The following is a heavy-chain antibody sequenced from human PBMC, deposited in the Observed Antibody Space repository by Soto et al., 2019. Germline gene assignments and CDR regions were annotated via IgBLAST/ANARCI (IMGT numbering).Heavy chain of an antibody. V-gene: IGHV1-8*01. CDR3: ARDGIAVAGGNWFDP. CDR1: GYTFTNYE. D-gene: IGHD6-19*01. CDR2: MDPGSGNT. J-gene: IGHJ5*02. Sequence: ASVKVSCKASGYTFTNYEINWVRQATGQGLEWMGWMDPGSGNTGYAQQFQGRVTVTRNTSISTAYMELSSLRSDDTAVYYCARDGIAVAGGNWFDPWGQGTLVTVSS.